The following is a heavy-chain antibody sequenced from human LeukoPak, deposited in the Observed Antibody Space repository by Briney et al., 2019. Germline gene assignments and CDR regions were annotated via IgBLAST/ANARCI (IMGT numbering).Heavy chain of an antibody. CDR3: ARDLGMGCSGGSCYAPFDY. CDR2: IIPIFGIA. V-gene: IGHV1-69*04. Sequence: RASVKVSCKASGGTSSSYAISWVRQAPGQGLEWMGRIIPIFGIANYAQKFQGRVTITADKSTSTAYMELSSLRSEDTAVYYCARDLGMGCSGGSCYAPFDYWGQGTLVTVSS. CDR1: GGTSSSYA. D-gene: IGHD2-15*01. J-gene: IGHJ4*02.